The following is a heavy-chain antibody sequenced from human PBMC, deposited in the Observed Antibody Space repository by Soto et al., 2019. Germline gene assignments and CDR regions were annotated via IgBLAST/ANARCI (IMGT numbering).Heavy chain of an antibody. CDR1: GGSISRYY. CDR3: ARHRIMITFGGVIGETAFDI. J-gene: IGHJ3*02. D-gene: IGHD3-16*02. V-gene: IGHV4-59*08. Sequence: SETLSLTCTASGGSISRYYLSWIRQPPGKGLEWIGYIYYSGSTNYNPSLKSRVTISVDTSKNQFSLKLSSVTAADTAVYYCARHRIMITFGGVIGETAFDIWGQGTMVTVSS. CDR2: IYYSGST.